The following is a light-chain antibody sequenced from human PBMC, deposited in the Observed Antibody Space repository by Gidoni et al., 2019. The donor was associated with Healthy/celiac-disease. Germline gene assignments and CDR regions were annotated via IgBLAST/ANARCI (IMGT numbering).Light chain of an antibody. CDR3: QQYDNLPLT. CDR2: DAS. Sequence: DIQMTQSPSSLSASLGDRVTITCQASQDISNYLNWYQQKPGKAPKLLIYDASNLKTGVPSRFSGSGSGTDFTFTISSLQPEDIATYYCQQYDNLPLTFGGGTKVEIK. J-gene: IGKJ4*01. V-gene: IGKV1-33*01. CDR1: QDISNY.